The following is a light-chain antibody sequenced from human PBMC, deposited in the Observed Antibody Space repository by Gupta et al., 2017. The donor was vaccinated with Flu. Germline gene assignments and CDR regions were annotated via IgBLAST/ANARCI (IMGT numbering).Light chain of an antibody. V-gene: IGLV2-14*01. CDR3: SSYTRSNTLV. CDR1: SSDVGSDKY. J-gene: IGLJ3*02. CDR2: DVS. Sequence: SIAISCTGSSSDVGSDKYVFWHPRHAGKIRELIIYDVSGRSTGVPDRFSDSKSGNTTSLTISGPPVEDAADYFYSSYTRSNTLVFGGGTKVTVL.